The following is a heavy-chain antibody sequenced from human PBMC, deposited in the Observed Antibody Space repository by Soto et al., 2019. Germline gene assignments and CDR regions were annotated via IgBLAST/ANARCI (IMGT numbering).Heavy chain of an antibody. V-gene: IGHV4-39*01. CDR2: IYYSGST. CDR3: ARLSLGWLLSCYFDY. Sequence: TLSLTCTVSGGSISSSSYYWGWIRQPPGKGLEWIGSIYYSGSTYYNPSLKSRVTISVDTSKNQFSLKLSSVTAADTAVYYCARLSLGWLLSCYFDYWGQGTQVTVSS. D-gene: IGHD2-15*01. CDR1: GGSISSSSYY. J-gene: IGHJ4*02.